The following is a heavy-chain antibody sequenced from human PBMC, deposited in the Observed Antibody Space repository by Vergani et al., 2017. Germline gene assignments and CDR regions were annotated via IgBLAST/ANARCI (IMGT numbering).Heavy chain of an antibody. CDR2: IYHSGST. Sequence: QLQLQESGSGLVKPSQTLSLTCAVSGGSISSGGYSWSWIRQPPGKGLEWIGYIYHSGSTYYNPSLKSRVTISVDRSKNQFSLKLSSVTAADTAVYYCAREGQYYYGSGRDNRYYYYMDVWGKGTTVTVSS. CDR3: AREGQYYYGSGRDNRYYYYMDV. CDR1: GGSISSGGYS. J-gene: IGHJ6*03. V-gene: IGHV4-30-2*01. D-gene: IGHD3-10*01.